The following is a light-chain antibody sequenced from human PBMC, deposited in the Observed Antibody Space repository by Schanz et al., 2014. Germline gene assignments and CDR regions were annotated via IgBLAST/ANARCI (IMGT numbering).Light chain of an antibody. CDR3: LQDYTYPFT. CDR1: EPVGSDY. Sequence: PGEGVTLSCRASEPVGSDYVAWYQQKPDQAPRLLIDAASTRVTGVPDRFRGSGSVTKFTLTISSLEPEDSATYYCLQDYTYPFTFGQGTKLEIK. CDR2: AAS. V-gene: IGKV3D-7*01. J-gene: IGKJ2*01.